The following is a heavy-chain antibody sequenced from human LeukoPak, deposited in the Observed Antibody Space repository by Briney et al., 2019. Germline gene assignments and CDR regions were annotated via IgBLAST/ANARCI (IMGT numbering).Heavy chain of an antibody. V-gene: IGHV1-18*01. J-gene: IGHJ5*02. CDR1: GYTFTDFG. D-gene: IGHD3-22*01. CDR2: FTTYNGNT. CDR3: ARDHMIVDWFDP. Sequence: ASVKVSCKTSGYTFTDFGINWVRQAPGQGLEWMGRFTTYNGNTNYAQKFQGRVTMTTDTSTTTAYLEVTSLRSDDTAVYYCARDHMIVDWFDPWGQGTLVAVSS.